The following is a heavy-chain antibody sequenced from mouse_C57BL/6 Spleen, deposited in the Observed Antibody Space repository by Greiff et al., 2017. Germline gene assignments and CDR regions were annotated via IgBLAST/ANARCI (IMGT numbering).Heavy chain of an antibody. D-gene: IGHD3-3*01. CDR3: ARGELGQDCYFGV. V-gene: IGHV1-56*01. CDR2: IFPGSGST. Sequence: QVQLQQSGPELVRPGASVKISCKAPGYTFTSHWMQWVRQRPGQGLEWIGEIFPGSGSTYYNEKFKGKATLTVDTSSSTAYMQLSSLTSEDSAVXLCARGELGQDCYFGVWGAGTTVTVSS. J-gene: IGHJ1*01. CDR1: GYTFTSHW.